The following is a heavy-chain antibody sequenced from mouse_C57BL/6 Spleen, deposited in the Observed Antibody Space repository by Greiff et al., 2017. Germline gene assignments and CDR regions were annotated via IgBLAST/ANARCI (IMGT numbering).Heavy chain of an antibody. CDR3: ATSYSNYLDY. Sequence: EVQLVESGGGLVKPGGSLKLSCAASGFTFSDYGMHWVRQAPEKGLEWVAYISSGSSTIYYADTVKGRSTIARDNAKNTLFLHMTSLRSEDTAMYYCATSYSNYLDYWGQGTTLTVSS. CDR2: ISSGSSTI. V-gene: IGHV5-17*01. D-gene: IGHD2-5*01. J-gene: IGHJ2*01. CDR1: GFTFSDYG.